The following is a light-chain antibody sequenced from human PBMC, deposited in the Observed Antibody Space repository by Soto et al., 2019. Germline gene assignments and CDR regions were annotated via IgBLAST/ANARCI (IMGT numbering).Light chain of an antibody. J-gene: IGLJ1*01. CDR1: SSNIGGNS. Sequence: QSVLTQPPSVSAAPGLKVTISCSGSSSNIGGNSVSWYQQLPGTAPKLLIYDDNKRPSGIPDRFSGSKSGTSATLGITGFQTGDEADYYCGSWDSSLSAYVFGTGTKVTV. CDR3: GSWDSSLSAYV. V-gene: IGLV1-51*01. CDR2: DDN.